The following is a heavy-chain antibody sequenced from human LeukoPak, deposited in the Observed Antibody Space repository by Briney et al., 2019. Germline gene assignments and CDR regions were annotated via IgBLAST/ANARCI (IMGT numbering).Heavy chain of an antibody. J-gene: IGHJ4*02. CDR3: ARGIPSSGWYEAHFDY. Sequence: GRSLRLSCAASGFTFSSYGMHWVRQAPGKGLEWVSSISSSSSYIYYADSVKGRFTISRDNAKNSLYLQMNSLRAEDTAVYYCARGIPSSGWYEAHFDYWGQGTLVTVSS. CDR1: GFTFSSYG. D-gene: IGHD6-19*01. CDR2: ISSSSSYI. V-gene: IGHV3-21*01.